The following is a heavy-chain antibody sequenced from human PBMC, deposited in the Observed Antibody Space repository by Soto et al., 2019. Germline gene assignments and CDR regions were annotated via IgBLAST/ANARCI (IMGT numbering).Heavy chain of an antibody. D-gene: IGHD3-22*01. Sequence: SLRLSCAASGFTFSSYAMHWVRQAPGKGLEWVAVISYDGSNKYYADSVKGRFTISRDNSKNTLYLQMNSLRAEDTAVYYCARVVSPSHYYYYYGMDVWGQGTTVTVSS. CDR1: GFTFSSYA. V-gene: IGHV3-30-3*01. CDR3: ARVVSPSHYYYYYGMDV. J-gene: IGHJ6*02. CDR2: ISYDGSNK.